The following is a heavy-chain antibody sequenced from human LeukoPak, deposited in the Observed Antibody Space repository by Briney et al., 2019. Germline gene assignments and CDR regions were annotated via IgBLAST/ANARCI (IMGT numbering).Heavy chain of an antibody. D-gene: IGHD3-10*01. CDR3: ATQSPDYSIGPSYGSFNI. CDR2: IGASGDNI. Sequence: GGSLRLSCEASGFTFHNYAMAWVRQAPGKGLEYVSSIGASGDNIYYGGSVKGRFTISRDNSKNTLFLQMNSLRAEDTALCYCATQSPDYSIGPSYGSFNIWGQGTKVTVSS. V-gene: IGHV3-23*01. CDR1: GFTFHNYA. J-gene: IGHJ3*02.